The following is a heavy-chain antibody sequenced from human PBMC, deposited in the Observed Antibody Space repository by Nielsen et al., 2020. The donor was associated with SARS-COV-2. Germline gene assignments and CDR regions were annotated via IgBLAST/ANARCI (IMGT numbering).Heavy chain of an antibody. CDR3: ARDREPGYNAVDY. D-gene: IGHD1-14*01. J-gene: IGHJ4*02. Sequence: GESLKISCAASGFIFSTYGMHWVRQAPGKGLEWVAVISYDGRDEYYGDFVKGRFTISRDNSKNTLYLQMNSLTTEDTAVYYCARDREPGYNAVDYWGQGTLVTVSS. CDR2: ISYDGRDE. CDR1: GFIFSTYG. V-gene: IGHV3-30*03.